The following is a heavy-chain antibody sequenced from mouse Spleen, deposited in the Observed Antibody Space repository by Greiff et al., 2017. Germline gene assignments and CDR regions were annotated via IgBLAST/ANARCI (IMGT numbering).Heavy chain of an antibody. J-gene: IGHJ2*01. Sequence: EVKLMESGGGLVQPGGSMKLSCAASGFTFSDAWMDWVRQSPEKGLEWVAEIRNKANNHATYYAESVKGRFTISRDDSKSSVYLQMNSLRAEDTGIYYCTRRGITTATFDYWGQGTTLTVSS. D-gene: IGHD1-2*01. CDR2: IRNKANNHAT. CDR1: GFTFSDAW. V-gene: IGHV6-6*01. CDR3: TRRGITTATFDY.